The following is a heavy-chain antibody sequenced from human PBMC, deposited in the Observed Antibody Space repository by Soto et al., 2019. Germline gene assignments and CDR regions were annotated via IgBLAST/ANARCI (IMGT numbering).Heavy chain of an antibody. CDR3: ARDRRALAPFDGLAA. Sequence: AASVKVSCKVSGYTFTDYYMHWLRQAPGQGPEWMGRINPSSGGTFYAQKFQGRVTMTSDASMTTAFLEVTSLTSDDAAVYYCARDRRALAPFDGLAAWGQGTSVTVSS. V-gene: IGHV1-2*06. J-gene: IGHJ5*01. CDR2: INPSSGGT. D-gene: IGHD3-9*01. CDR1: GYTFTDYY.